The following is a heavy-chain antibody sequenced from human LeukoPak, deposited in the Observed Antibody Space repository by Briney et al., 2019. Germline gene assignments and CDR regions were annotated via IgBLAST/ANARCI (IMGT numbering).Heavy chain of an antibody. D-gene: IGHD1-26*01. CDR1: GGSISSSTYY. J-gene: IGHJ6*03. CDR2: IYYSGST. Sequence: PSETLSLTCTVSGGSISSSTYYWDWIRQPPGKGLEWIGSIYYSGSTYYNPPLKSRVTISVDTSKNQFSLKLSSVTAADTAVYYCARSRSGSLISYYMDVWGKGTTVTVSS. CDR3: ARSRSGSLISYYMDV. V-gene: IGHV4-39*07.